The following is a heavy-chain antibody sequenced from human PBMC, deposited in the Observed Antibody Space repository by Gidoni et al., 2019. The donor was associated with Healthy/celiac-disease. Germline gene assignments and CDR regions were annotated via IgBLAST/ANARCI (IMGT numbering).Heavy chain of an antibody. Sequence: QVQLVESGGGLVKPGGSLRLSCSASGFTFSDYYMSWIRQAPGKGLGWVSYISSSSSYTNYADSVKGLFTISRDNAKNSLYLQMNSLRAEDTAVYYCARENVDTAMVIDYWGQGTLVTVSS. CDR3: ARENVDTAMVIDY. J-gene: IGHJ4*02. CDR1: GFTFSDYY. D-gene: IGHD5-18*01. V-gene: IGHV3-11*05. CDR2: ISSSSSYT.